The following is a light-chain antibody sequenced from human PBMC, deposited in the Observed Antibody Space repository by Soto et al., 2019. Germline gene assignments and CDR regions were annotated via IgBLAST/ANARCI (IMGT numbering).Light chain of an antibody. CDR2: AAS. J-gene: IGKJ3*01. CDR3: QQSYSHLFT. CDR1: QNISTF. Sequence: QVTPFPSSLSASVGGRGTIHLRASQNISTFLNWYQHKPGKAPKVLIYAASSLNGGVPSRFSGSGSGTEFTLTISSLQPEDFATYYCQQSYSHLFTFGPGTKVEIK. V-gene: IGKV1-39*01.